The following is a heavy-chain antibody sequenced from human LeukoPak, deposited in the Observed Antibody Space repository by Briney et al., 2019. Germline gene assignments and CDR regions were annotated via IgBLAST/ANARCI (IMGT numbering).Heavy chain of an antibody. CDR3: ARDRGSSSGYSY. V-gene: IGHV3-11*06. J-gene: IGHJ4*02. CDR2: ISSSSSSYI. CDR1: GFTFSDYY. Sequence: GGSLRLSCAASGFTFSDYYMSWIRQAPGKGLEWVSSISSSSSSYIYYADSVKGRFTISRDNAKNSLYLQMNSLRAEDTAVYYCARDRGSSSGYSYWGQGTLVTVSS. D-gene: IGHD3-22*01.